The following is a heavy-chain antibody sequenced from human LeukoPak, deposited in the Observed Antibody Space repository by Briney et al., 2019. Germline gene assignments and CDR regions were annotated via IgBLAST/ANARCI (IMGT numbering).Heavy chain of an antibody. V-gene: IGHV4-59*01. D-gene: IGHD4-23*01. CDR2: GST. CDR3: ARVRFHYGGNSGINYFDY. CDR1: DVSISSYY. J-gene: IGHJ4*02. Sequence: SETLSLTCTASDVSISSYYWSWIRQPPGKGLEWIGYGSTNYNPSLKSRVTISADTSKNQFSLKLTSVTAADTAVYYCARVRFHYGGNSGINYFDYWGQGTLVTVSS.